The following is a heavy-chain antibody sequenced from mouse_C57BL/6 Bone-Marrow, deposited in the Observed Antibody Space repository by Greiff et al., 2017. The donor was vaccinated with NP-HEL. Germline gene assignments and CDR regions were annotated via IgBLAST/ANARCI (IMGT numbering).Heavy chain of an antibody. D-gene: IGHD1-1*01. J-gene: IGHJ1*03. Sequence: DVMLVESGGGLVQPGGSLSLSCAASGFTFTDYYMSWVRQPPGKALEWLGFIRNKANGYTTEYSASVKGRFTISRDNSQSILYLQMNALRAEDSATYYCARYEATVVEVYFDVWGTGTTVTVSS. CDR2: IRNKANGYTT. CDR3: ARYEATVVEVYFDV. V-gene: IGHV7-3*01. CDR1: GFTFTDYY.